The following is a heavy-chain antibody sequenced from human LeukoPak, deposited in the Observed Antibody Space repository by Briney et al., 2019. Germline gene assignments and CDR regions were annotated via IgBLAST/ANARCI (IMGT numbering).Heavy chain of an antibody. J-gene: IGHJ6*04. CDR2: ISYDGSNK. CDR1: GFTFSSYA. V-gene: IGHV3-30*04. Sequence: GGSLRLSCAASGFTFSSYAMHWVRQAPGKGLEWVAVISYDGSNKYYADSVKGRFTISRDNSKNTLYLQMNSLRAEDTAVYYCAGGMGGMKYYYGSGIKLRRTVMDVWGKGTTVTVSS. CDR3: AGGMGGMKYYYGSGIKLRRTVMDV. D-gene: IGHD3-10*01.